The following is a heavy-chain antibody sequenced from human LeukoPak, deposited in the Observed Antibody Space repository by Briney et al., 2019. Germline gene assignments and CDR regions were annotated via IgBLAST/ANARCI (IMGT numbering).Heavy chain of an antibody. J-gene: IGHJ4*02. D-gene: IGHD3-10*01. CDR1: GFTFGDYA. CDR2: IRSKAYGGTT. Sequence: GGSLRLSCTASGFTFGDYAMSWVRQASGKGLEWVGFIRSKAYGGTTEYAASVKGRFTISRDDSKSIAYLQMNSLKTEDTAVYYCTREDYSGSYILFDYWGQGTLVTVSS. V-gene: IGHV3-49*04. CDR3: TREDYSGSYILFDY.